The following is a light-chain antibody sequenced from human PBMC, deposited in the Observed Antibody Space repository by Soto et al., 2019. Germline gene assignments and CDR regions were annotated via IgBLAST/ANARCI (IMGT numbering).Light chain of an antibody. J-gene: IGLJ1*01. CDR1: RRGLGHYNS. CDR3: CSYAGSYVYV. CDR2: DVS. V-gene: IGLV2-11*01. Sequence: QSALTQPRSVSGTPGQSVTISCTGTRRGLGHYNSVSWYQYHPGKAPKLIIFDVSERPAGVPDRFSGSKSANTASLTISGLQVEDEADYYCCSYAGSYVYVFGTGTKLTVL.